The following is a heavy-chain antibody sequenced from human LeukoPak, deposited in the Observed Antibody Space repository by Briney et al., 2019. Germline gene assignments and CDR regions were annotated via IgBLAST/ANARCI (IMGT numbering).Heavy chain of an antibody. CDR3: AGDYGSGSYRFDY. Sequence: SETLSLTCAVSGGSLSSGDYSWSWIRQPPGKGLEWLGYIYHSGTTLYNPSLRSRVTISLDRSKNQFSLKLNSVTAADTAVYYCAGDYGSGSYRFDYWGQGTLVTVSS. J-gene: IGHJ4*02. V-gene: IGHV4-30-2*01. CDR1: GGSLSSGDYS. CDR2: IYHSGTT. D-gene: IGHD3-10*01.